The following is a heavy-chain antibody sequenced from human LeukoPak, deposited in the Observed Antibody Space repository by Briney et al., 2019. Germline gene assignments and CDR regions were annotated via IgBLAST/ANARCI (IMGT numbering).Heavy chain of an antibody. CDR3: ARGFGGSSTSYAYPFGY. CDR2: IYYSGST. Sequence: KPSETLSLTCTVSGGSISSGGYYWSWIRQHPGKGPEWIGYIYYSGSTYYNPSLRSRITISVDTSKNQFSLKLSSVTAADTAVYYCARGFGGSSTSYAYPFGYWGQGTLVTVSS. CDR1: GGSISSGGYY. D-gene: IGHD2-2*01. V-gene: IGHV4-31*03. J-gene: IGHJ4*02.